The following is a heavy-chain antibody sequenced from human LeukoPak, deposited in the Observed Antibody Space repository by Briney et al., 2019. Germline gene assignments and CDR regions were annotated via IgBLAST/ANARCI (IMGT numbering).Heavy chain of an antibody. D-gene: IGHD6-13*01. CDR2: INTNTGNP. CDR3: AREPAAAGIEYFQH. CDR1: GYTFTSYA. J-gene: IGHJ1*01. V-gene: IGHV7-4-1*02. Sequence: ASVKVSCKASGYTFTSYAMNWVRQAPGQGLEWMGWINTNTGNPTYAQGFTGRFVFSLDTSVSTAYLQISSLKAEDTAVYYCAREPAAAGIEYFQHWGQGTLVTASS.